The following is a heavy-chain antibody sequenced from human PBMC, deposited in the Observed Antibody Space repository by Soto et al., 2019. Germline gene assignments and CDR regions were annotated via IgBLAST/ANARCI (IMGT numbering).Heavy chain of an antibody. J-gene: IGHJ5*02. CDR2: IYHSGST. V-gene: IGHV4-30-2*01. Sequence: QLQLQESGSGLVKPSQTLSLTCAVSGGSISSGGYSWSWIRQPPGKGLEWIGYIYHSGSTYYNPSLKSRVTISVARSKNQCSLKLSSVTAADTAVYYGARDLRTRGGWFDPWGQGTLVTVSS. CDR3: ARDLRTRGGWFDP. D-gene: IGHD3-10*01. CDR1: GGSISSGGYS.